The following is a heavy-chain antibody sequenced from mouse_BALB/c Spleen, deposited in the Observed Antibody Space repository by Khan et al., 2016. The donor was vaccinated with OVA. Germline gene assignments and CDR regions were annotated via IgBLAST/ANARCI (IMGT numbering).Heavy chain of an antibody. D-gene: IGHD3-3*01. CDR2: IWSGGST. V-gene: IGHV2-6-4*01. CDR3: ARNRDGGSYWYFDV. J-gene: IGHJ1*01. CDR1: GFSLSRYS. Sequence: VELVESGPGLVAPSQSLSITCTVSGFSLSRYSVHWVRQPPGKGLEWLGIIWSGGSTDCNSALKSRLNISKDNSKSQVFLKMSSLQTDDTAMYFCARNRDGGSYWYFDVWGAGTTVTVSS.